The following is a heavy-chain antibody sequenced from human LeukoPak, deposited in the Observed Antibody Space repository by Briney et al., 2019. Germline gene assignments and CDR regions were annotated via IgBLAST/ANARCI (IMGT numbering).Heavy chain of an antibody. J-gene: IGHJ4*02. D-gene: IGHD3-9*01. CDR1: EFTFSSYG. Sequence: PGGSLRLSCAASEFTFSSYGMHWVRQAPGKGLEWVAVISYDGSNKYYADSVKGRFTISRDNSKNTLYLQMNSLRAEDTAVYYCAKENDILTGFDYWGQGTLVTVSS. CDR3: AKENDILTGFDY. V-gene: IGHV3-30*18. CDR2: ISYDGSNK.